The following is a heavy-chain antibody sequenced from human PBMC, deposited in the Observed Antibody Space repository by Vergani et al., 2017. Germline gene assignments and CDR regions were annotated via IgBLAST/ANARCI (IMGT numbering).Heavy chain of an antibody. J-gene: IGHJ4*02. CDR2: ISGSGGST. Sequence: VQLQESGPGLVKPSETLSLTCTVSGGSISSYYWSWIRQPPGKGLEWVSAISGSGGSTYYADSVKGRFTISRDNSKNTLYLQMNSLRAEDTAVYYCAKMVRVYDYWGQGTLVTVSS. CDR1: GGSISSYY. CDR3: AKMVRVYDY. D-gene: IGHD3-10*01. V-gene: IGHV3-23*01.